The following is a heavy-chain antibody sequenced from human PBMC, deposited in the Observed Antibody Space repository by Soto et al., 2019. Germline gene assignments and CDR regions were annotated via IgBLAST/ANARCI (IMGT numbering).Heavy chain of an antibody. CDR3: AAYTGGYSGYGFDY. D-gene: IGHD5-12*01. CDR2: NSGSGGST. CDR1: GFTFSSYA. Sequence: EVQLLESGGGLVQPGGSLRLSCAASGFTFSSYAMSWVRQAPGKGLEWVSANSGSGGSTYYADSVKGRFTISRDNSKNTLYLQMNSLRAEDTAVYYCAAYTGGYSGYGFDYWGQGTLVTVSS. V-gene: IGHV3-23*01. J-gene: IGHJ4*02.